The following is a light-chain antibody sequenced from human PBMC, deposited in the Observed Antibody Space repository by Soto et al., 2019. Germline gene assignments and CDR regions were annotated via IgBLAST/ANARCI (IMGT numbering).Light chain of an antibody. V-gene: IGKV3-11*01. CDR2: DAS. CDR1: QSVSSY. J-gene: IGKJ1*01. Sequence: EIVLTQSPATLSLSPGERATLSCRASQSVSSYLAWYHQKPGQAPRLLIYDASNRATGIPARFSGSGSGTDFTLTISSLEPEDFAVYYCQQRSNWPPWTFGQGNKVEI. CDR3: QQRSNWPPWT.